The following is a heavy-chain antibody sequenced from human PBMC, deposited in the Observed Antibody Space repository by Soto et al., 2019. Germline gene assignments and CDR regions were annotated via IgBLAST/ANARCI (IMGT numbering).Heavy chain of an antibody. D-gene: IGHD2-15*01. V-gene: IGHV3-23*01. CDR3: AKGSAFYCSGGICYYDY. CDR2: IGGSGEST. CDR1: VFTFSSYS. J-gene: IGHJ4*02. Sequence: GGSLTLSCAASVFTFSSYSMNWVRQAPGKGLEWVSTIGGSGESTYYADSVKGRFTFSRDNSKNTLHLQMNSLRAEDTAVYYFAKGSAFYCSGGICYYDYWGQGTVVNVSS.